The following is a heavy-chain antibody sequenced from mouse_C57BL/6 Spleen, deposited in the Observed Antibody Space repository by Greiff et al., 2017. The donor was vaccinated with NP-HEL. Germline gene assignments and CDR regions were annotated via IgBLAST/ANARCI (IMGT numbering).Heavy chain of an antibody. J-gene: IGHJ4*01. CDR3: ARGTYDYDYYAMDY. Sequence: QVQLQQPGAELVKPGASVKMSCKASGYTFTSYWITWVKQRPGQGLEWIGDIYPGSGSTNYNEKFKSKATLTVDTSSSPAYMQLSSLTSEDSAVYYCARGTYDYDYYAMDYWGQGTSVTVSS. CDR2: IYPGSGST. CDR1: GYTFTSYW. D-gene: IGHD2-4*01. V-gene: IGHV1-55*01.